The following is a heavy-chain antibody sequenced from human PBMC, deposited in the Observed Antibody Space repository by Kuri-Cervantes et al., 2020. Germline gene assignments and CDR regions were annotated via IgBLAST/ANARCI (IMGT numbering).Heavy chain of an antibody. J-gene: IGHJ5*02. CDR1: GYTFTSYD. V-gene: IGHV1-8*01. CDR3: AVDSGWSFSGWFDP. D-gene: IGHD6-19*01. CDR2: MNPNSGNT. Sequence: ASVKVSCKASGYTFTSYDINWARQATGQGLEWMGWMNPNSGNTGYAQKFQGRVTMTRNTSISTAYMELSSLRSEDTAVYYCAVDSGWSFSGWFDPWGQGTLVTVSS.